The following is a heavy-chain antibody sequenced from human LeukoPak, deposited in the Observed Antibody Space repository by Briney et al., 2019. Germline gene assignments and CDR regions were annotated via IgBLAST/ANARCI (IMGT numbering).Heavy chain of an antibody. CDR3: ARVGYSSGWYRN. CDR2: IYSGGNT. J-gene: IGHJ4*02. CDR1: GFTVSTNY. V-gene: IGHV3-66*01. D-gene: IGHD6-19*01. Sequence: GGSLRLSCAASGFTVSTNYMSWVRQAPGKGLEWVSVIYSGGNTYYADSVKGRFTISRDNSKNTLYLQMNSLRAEDTAVYYCARVGYSSGWYRNSGQGTLVTVSS.